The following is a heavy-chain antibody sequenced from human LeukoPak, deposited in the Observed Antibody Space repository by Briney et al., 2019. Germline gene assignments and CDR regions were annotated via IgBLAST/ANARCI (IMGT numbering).Heavy chain of an antibody. CDR2: IYYSGST. CDR1: GGSISSSSYY. CDR3: ARVARFGSQRYYYYGMDV. V-gene: IGHV4-39*07. Sequence: SETLSLTCTVSGGSISSSSYYWGWIRQPPGKGLEWIGSIYYSGSTYYNPSLKSRVTISVDTSKNQFSLKLSSVTAADTAVYYCARVARFGSQRYYYYGMDVWGQGTTVIVSS. J-gene: IGHJ6*02. D-gene: IGHD3-10*01.